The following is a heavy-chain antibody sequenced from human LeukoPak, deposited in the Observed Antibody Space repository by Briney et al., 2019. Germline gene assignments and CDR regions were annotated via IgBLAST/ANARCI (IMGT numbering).Heavy chain of an antibody. Sequence: ASVKVSCKASGYTFTSYYMHWVRQAPGQGLEWMGWINPNSGGTNYAQKFQGRVTMTRDTSISTAYMELSRLRSDDTAVYYCARAPPARVRPFDYWGQGTLVTVSS. V-gene: IGHV1-2*02. CDR1: GYTFTSYY. CDR2: INPNSGGT. CDR3: ARAPPARVRPFDY. D-gene: IGHD2-21*01. J-gene: IGHJ4*02.